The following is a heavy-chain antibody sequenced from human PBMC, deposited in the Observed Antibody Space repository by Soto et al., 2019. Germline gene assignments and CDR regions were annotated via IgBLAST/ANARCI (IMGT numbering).Heavy chain of an antibody. CDR2: VMQDGIQK. J-gene: IGHJ4*02. CDR1: GFTLRSDW. D-gene: IGHD2-21*01. CDR3: YKPMRRVRLLIAFFDS. V-gene: IGHV3-7*01. Sequence: GGSRRSSFEASGFTLRSDWMSWIRQAPGKGRELVANVMQDGIQKYLVDSVKGRFTISRDNSNNTLYLEMNSLRPEDTAVYYCYKPMRRVRLLIAFFDSWGQGNPVA.